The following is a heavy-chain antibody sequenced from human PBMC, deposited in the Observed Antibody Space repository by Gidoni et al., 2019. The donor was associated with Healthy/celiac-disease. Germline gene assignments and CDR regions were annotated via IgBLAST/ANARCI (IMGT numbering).Heavy chain of an antibody. Sequence: QVQLVESGGGLVKPEGSLRLSCAASGFIFRDYYMSWIRQAPGKGLEWVSYISGSGSTIYYADSVKGRFTISRDNTKNSLYLQMNSLRAEDTAVYYCAREETGTSNFDYWGQGTLVTVSS. CDR2: ISGSGSTI. J-gene: IGHJ4*02. V-gene: IGHV3-11*01. CDR1: GFIFRDYY. CDR3: AREETGTSNFDY. D-gene: IGHD1-1*01.